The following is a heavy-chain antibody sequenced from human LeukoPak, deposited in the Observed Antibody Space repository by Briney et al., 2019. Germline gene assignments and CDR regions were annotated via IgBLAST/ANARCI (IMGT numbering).Heavy chain of an antibody. J-gene: IGHJ4*02. CDR2: ISGSGGST. D-gene: IGHD5-12*01. Sequence: PGGSLRLSCAASGFTFSSYAMSWVRQAPGKGLEWVSAISGSGGSTYYADSVKGRFTISRDNSKNTLYLQMNSLRAEDTAVYYCAKVQGYSGYETIDYWGQGTLVTVSS. CDR3: AKVQGYSGYETIDY. CDR1: GFTFSSYA. V-gene: IGHV3-23*01.